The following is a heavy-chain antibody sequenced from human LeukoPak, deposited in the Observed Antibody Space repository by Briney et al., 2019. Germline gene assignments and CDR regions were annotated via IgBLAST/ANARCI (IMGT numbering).Heavy chain of an antibody. J-gene: IGHJ4*02. D-gene: IGHD2-21*02. CDR2: INPSGGST. CDR3: ARGRSIVVVTAIPPYYFDY. CDR1: GYTFTSYY. Sequence: ASVKVSCKVSGYTFTSYYMHWVRQAPGQGLEWMGIINPSGGSTSYAQKFQGRVTMTMDMSTSTVYMELSSLRSEDTAVYYCARGRSIVVVTAIPPYYFDYWGQGTLVTVSS. V-gene: IGHV1-46*01.